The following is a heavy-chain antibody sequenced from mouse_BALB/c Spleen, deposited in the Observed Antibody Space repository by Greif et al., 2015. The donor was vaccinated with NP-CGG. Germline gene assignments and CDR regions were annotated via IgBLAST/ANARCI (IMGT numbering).Heavy chain of an antibody. CDR3: ARRRVTMTPCYYAMDY. V-gene: IGHV1S81*02. D-gene: IGHD2-13*01. Sequence: VKLMESGAELVKPGASVKLSCKASGYTFTSYWMHWVKQRPGQGLEWIGEINPSNGRTNYNEKFKSKATLTVDKSSSTAYMQLSSLTSEDSAVYYCARRRVTMTPCYYAMDYWGQGTSVTVSS. CDR1: GYTFTSYW. CDR2: INPSNGRT. J-gene: IGHJ4*01.